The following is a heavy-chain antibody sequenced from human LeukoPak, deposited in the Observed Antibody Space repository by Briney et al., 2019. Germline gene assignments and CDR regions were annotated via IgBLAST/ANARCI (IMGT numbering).Heavy chain of an antibody. J-gene: IGHJ4*02. V-gene: IGHV4-39*07. CDR3: ARDLGGSYDYFDY. CDR2: IYYSGST. Sequence: SETLSLTCTVSGGSISSSSYYWGWIRQPPGKGLEWIGSIYYSGSTYYNPSLKSRVTISVDTSKNQFSLKLSSVTAADTAVYYCARDLGGSYDYFDYWGQGTLVTVSS. D-gene: IGHD1-26*01. CDR1: GGSISSSSYY.